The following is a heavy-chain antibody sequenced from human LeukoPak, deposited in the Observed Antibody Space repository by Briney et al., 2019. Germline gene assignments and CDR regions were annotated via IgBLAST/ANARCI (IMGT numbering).Heavy chain of an antibody. CDR2: IYYSGST. Sequence: SQTLSLTCTVSGGSISSGGYYWSWIRQHPGKGLEWIGYIYYSGSTYYNPSLKSRVTISVDTSKNQFSLKLSSVTAADTAVYYCARPSMVRGVGAFDIWGQGTMVTVSS. D-gene: IGHD3-10*01. V-gene: IGHV4-31*03. CDR1: GGSISSGGYY. J-gene: IGHJ3*02. CDR3: ARPSMVRGVGAFDI.